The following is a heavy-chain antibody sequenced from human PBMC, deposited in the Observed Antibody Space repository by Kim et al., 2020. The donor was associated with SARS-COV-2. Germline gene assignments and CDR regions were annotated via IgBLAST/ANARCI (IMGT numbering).Heavy chain of an antibody. J-gene: IGHJ4*02. Sequence: FTISRDNAKNTLYLQMNSLRAEDTAVYYCARNPSYGSGSYYNMVPNYFDYWGQGTLVTVSS. D-gene: IGHD3-10*01. CDR3: ARNPSYGSGSYYNMVPNYFDY. V-gene: IGHV3-30*01.